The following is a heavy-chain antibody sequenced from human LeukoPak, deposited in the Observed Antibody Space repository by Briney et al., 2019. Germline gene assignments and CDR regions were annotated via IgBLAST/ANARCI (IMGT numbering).Heavy chain of an antibody. V-gene: IGHV4-38-2*02. D-gene: IGHD3-10*01. CDR2: IYHSGST. Sequence: SETLSLTCTVSGYSISSGYYWGWIRQPPGKGLEWIGSIYHSGSTYYNPSLKSRVTISVDTSKNQFSLKLTSVTAADTAIYYCARSELLWFGGVNSGFDYWGQGTLVTVSS. J-gene: IGHJ4*02. CDR1: GYSISSGYY. CDR3: ARSELLWFGGVNSGFDY.